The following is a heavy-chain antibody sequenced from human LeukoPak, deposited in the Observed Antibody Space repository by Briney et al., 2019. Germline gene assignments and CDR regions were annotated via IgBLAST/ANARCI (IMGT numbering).Heavy chain of an antibody. J-gene: IGHJ4*02. CDR3: ARDSGSYWGYFDY. Sequence: SSETLSLTCTVSGGSISSYYWSWIRQPPGKGLEWIGYIYYSGSTNYNPSLKSRVTISVDTSKNQFSLKLSSVTAADTAVYYCARDSGSYWGYFDYWGQGTLVTVSS. CDR1: GGSISSYY. CDR2: IYYSGST. V-gene: IGHV4-59*01. D-gene: IGHD1-26*01.